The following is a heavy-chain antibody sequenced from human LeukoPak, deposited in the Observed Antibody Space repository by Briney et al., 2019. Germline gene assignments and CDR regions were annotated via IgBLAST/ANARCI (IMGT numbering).Heavy chain of an antibody. CDR1: GGSISSYY. D-gene: IGHD3-22*01. CDR3: ARHLWLSEGYYFDY. Sequence: SETLSLTCTVSGGSISSYYWSWIRQPPGKGLEWIGYIYYSGSTNYNPSLKSRVTISVDTSKNQFSLKLSSVTAADTAVYYCARHLWLSEGYYFDYWGQGTLVTVSS. CDR2: IYYSGST. J-gene: IGHJ4*02. V-gene: IGHV4-59*08.